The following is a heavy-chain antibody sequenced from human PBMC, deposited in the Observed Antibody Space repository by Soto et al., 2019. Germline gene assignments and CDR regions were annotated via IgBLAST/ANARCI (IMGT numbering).Heavy chain of an antibody. V-gene: IGHV4-30-4*01. CDR3: ARDFYYDSSGYRYNYFDS. CDR1: GGSISSGDYY. J-gene: IGHJ5*01. D-gene: IGHD3-22*01. CDR2: IYYTGST. Sequence: PSETLSLTCTVSGGSISSGDYYWSWIRQPPGKGLEWIGYIYYTGSTYYNPSLKSRVTISADTSKNQFSLKLSSVPAADTAVYYCARDFYYDSSGYRYNYFDSWGQGTLVTVSS.